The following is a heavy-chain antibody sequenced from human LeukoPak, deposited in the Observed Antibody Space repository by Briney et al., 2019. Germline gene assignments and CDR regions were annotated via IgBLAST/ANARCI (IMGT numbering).Heavy chain of an antibody. Sequence: PGGSLRLSCAASGFTFSSYWMSWVRQAPGKGLEWVANIKQDGSEKYYVDSVKGRFTISRDNAKNSLYLQMNSLRAEDTAVYYCATTGGYYYYYYMDVWGKGTTVTVSS. CDR3: ATTGGYYYYYYMDV. V-gene: IGHV3-7*01. D-gene: IGHD1-26*01. CDR1: GFTFSSYW. J-gene: IGHJ6*03. CDR2: IKQDGSEK.